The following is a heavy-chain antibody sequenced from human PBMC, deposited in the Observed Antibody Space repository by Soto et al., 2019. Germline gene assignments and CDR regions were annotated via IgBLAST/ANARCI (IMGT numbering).Heavy chain of an antibody. J-gene: IGHJ4*02. CDR1: GGTISSSSYY. D-gene: IGHD1-26*01. V-gene: IGHV4-39*01. Sequence: SDTLSLTCSVSGGTISSSSYYWGWIRQPPGKGLEWIGNIYYSGPTYYNPSLKSRVTISVDTSKNQFTLKLSSATAADTAVYYCVRRPSVGALKNWGKG. CDR2: IYYSGPT. CDR3: VRRPSVGALKN.